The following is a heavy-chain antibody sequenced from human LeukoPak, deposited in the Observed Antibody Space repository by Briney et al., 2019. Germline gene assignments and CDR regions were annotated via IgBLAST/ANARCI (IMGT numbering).Heavy chain of an antibody. CDR1: GFTFSSYA. Sequence: GGSLRLSCAASGFTFSSYAMHWVRQAPGKGLEWVAVISYDGSNKYYADSVKGRFTISRDNSKNTLYLQMNSLRAEDTAVYYCARETYSTNPYFDYWGQGTLVTVSS. CDR3: ARETYSTNPYFDY. D-gene: IGHD6-13*01. CDR2: ISYDGSNK. V-gene: IGHV3-30-3*01. J-gene: IGHJ4*02.